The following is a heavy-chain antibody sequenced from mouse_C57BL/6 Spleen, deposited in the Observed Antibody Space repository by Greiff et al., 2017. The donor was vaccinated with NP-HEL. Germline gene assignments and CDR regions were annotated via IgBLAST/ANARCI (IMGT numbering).Heavy chain of an antibody. Sequence: QVQLQQPGAELVRPGTSVKLSCKASGYTFTSYWMHWVKQRPGQGLEWIGVIDPSDSYTNYNQKFKGKATLTVDTSSRTVYMQLSSLTSEDAAVYYCARDDGAWFAYWGQGTLVTVSA. CDR3: ARDDGAWFAY. CDR1: GYTFTSYW. D-gene: IGHD2-12*01. V-gene: IGHV1-59*01. CDR2: IDPSDSYT. J-gene: IGHJ3*01.